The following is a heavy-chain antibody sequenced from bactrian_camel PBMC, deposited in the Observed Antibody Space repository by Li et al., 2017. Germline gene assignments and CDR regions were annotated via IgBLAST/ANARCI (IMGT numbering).Heavy chain of an antibody. Sequence: QLVESGGGSVQAGGSLRLSCVMSLDTVGRRCVAWFRQAPGKEREGLAAIYGSGGGTYYADSVKGRFHISQDNAKNMMYLQMNSLKPEDTATYSCAAVRLGRLCDFRDGDWAYWGQGTQVTVS. V-gene: IGHV3S25*01. CDR2: IYGSGGGT. CDR1: LDTVGRRC. J-gene: IGHJ4*01. CDR3: AAVRLGRLCDFRDGDWAY. D-gene: IGHD4*01.